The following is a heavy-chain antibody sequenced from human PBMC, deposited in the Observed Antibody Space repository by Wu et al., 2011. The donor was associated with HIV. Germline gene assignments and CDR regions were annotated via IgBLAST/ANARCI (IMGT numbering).Heavy chain of an antibody. V-gene: IGHV1-69*06. D-gene: IGHD1-1*01. CDR1: GGTFSSYA. CDR2: IIPIFGTA. CDR3: ARVDHWNDRGFDY. J-gene: IGHJ4*02. Sequence: QVQLVQSGAEVKKPGSSVKVSCKASGGTFSSYAISWVRQAPGQGLEWMGRIIPIFGTANYAQRFQGRVTLTRDTSTRTVYMELSSLRSEDTAVYYCARVDHWNDRGFDYWGQGTLVTVSS.